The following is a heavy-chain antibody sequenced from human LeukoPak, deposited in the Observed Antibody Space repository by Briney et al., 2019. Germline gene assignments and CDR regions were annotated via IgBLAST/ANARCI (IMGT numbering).Heavy chain of an antibody. CDR3: AKDFSSGYYYFDS. Sequence: GGSLRLSCAASGLTFSSYWMHWVRQAPGKGLVWVSRMSTDGYYTTYAVSVKGRFTISRDNAKNSLYLQMNSLRAEDTALYYGAKDFSSGYYYFDSWGQGTLVTVSS. D-gene: IGHD3-22*01. V-gene: IGHV3-74*01. CDR1: GLTFSSYW. CDR2: MSTDGYYT. J-gene: IGHJ4*02.